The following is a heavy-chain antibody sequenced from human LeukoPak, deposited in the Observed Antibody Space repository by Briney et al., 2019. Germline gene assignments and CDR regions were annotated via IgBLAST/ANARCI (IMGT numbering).Heavy chain of an antibody. V-gene: IGHV3-23*01. CDR3: AKFSPYGDVGY. D-gene: IGHD4-17*01. CDR1: GGSFSGYY. CDR2: ISGSGGST. J-gene: IGHJ4*02. Sequence: ETLSLTCAVYGGSFSGYYWSWVRQPPGKGLEWVSAISGSGGSTYYADSVKGRFTISRDNSKNTLFLQMNSLRAEDTAVYYCAKFSPYGDVGYWGQGTPVTVSS.